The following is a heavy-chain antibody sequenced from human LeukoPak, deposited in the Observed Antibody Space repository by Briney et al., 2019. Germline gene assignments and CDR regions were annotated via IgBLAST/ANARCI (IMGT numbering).Heavy chain of an antibody. D-gene: IGHD7-27*01. V-gene: IGHV4-30-4*07. J-gene: IGHJ4*02. CDR3: ASRKLGNDY. Sequence: SETLSLTCVVSGGSISSGGYSWSWIRQPPGKGLEWIGYIYYSGGTYYNPSLKSRLTISVDTSKNQFSLNLSSVTAADTAVYYCASRKLGNDYWGQGTLVTVSS. CDR1: GGSISSGGYS. CDR2: IYYSGGT.